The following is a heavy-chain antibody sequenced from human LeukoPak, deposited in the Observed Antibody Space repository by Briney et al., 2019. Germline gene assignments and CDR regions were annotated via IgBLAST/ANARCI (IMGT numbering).Heavy chain of an antibody. CDR2: IYYSGST. Sequence: SQTLSLTCTVSGGSISSGGYYWSWIRQHPGKGLEWIGYIYYSGSTYYNPSLKSRVTISVDPSKNQFSLKLSSVTAADTAVYYCARDSGHEFDYWGQGTLVTVSS. V-gene: IGHV4-31*03. CDR1: GGSISSGGYY. J-gene: IGHJ4*02. CDR3: ARDSGHEFDY.